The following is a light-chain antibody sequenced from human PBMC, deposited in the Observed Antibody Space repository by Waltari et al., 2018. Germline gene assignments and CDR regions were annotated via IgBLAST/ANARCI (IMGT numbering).Light chain of an antibody. CDR1: QSVLYSSNNKNY. V-gene: IGKV4-1*01. J-gene: IGKJ4*01. Sequence: DIVMTQSPDSLAVSLGERATINCKSSQSVLYSSNNKNYLAWYQQKPGQPPKLLLYWASTRASGAPDRFSGSGSGTDFTLTISSLQAEDVAVYYCQQYYSSPRTFGGGTKVEI. CDR3: QQYYSSPRT. CDR2: WAS.